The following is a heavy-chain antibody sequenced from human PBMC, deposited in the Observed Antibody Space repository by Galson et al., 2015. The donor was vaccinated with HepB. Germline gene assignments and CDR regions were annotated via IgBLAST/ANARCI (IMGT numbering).Heavy chain of an antibody. CDR3: CRGSHIAVAATGWYFDL. Sequence: SVKVSCKASGYTFTTYHLHWVRQAPGQGLEWMGIINPGYGGTNHAQKFQGRVTMTRDTSTSTVYMELSSLTSEDTAIYYCCRGSHIAVAATGWYFDLWGRGTLVTVSS. CDR1: GYTFTTYH. J-gene: IGHJ2*01. V-gene: IGHV1-46*03. CDR2: INPGYGGT. D-gene: IGHD6-19*01.